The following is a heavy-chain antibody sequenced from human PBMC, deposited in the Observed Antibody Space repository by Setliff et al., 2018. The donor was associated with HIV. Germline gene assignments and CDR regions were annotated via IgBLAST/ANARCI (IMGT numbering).Heavy chain of an antibody. CDR2: ISPTGNT. J-gene: IGHJ4*02. D-gene: IGHD4-17*01. CDR3: AAFFVTPLMTQDF. V-gene: IGHV4-59*03. CDR1: GGSFTGYF. Sequence: SETLSLTCAVYGGSFTGYFWSWIRQSPGKGLEWIGYISPTGNTNYNPSLKSRVTISTDTSKNQFSLNVRSVTAADTAVYYCAAFFVTPLMTQDFWGQGTLVTVSS.